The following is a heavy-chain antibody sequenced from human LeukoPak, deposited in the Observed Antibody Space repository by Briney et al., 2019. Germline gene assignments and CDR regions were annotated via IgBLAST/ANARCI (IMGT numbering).Heavy chain of an antibody. CDR2: IYSGGST. Sequence: GGSLRLSCAASGFTVSSNNMSWVRQAPGKGLEWVSVIYSGGSTYYADSVKGRFTISRDNSKNTLYLQMNSLRAEDTAVYYCARDGHNDYGTDYWGQGTLVTVSS. D-gene: IGHD4-17*01. CDR3: ARDGHNDYGTDY. V-gene: IGHV3-53*01. CDR1: GFTVSSNN. J-gene: IGHJ4*02.